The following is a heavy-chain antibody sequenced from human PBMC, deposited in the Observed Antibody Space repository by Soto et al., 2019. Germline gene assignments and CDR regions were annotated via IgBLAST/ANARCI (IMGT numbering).Heavy chain of an antibody. CDR1: GGSISSNNYF. CDR3: ASIVVGATGHTDFDH. CDR2: VHYSGGT. Sequence: QLQLQESGPGLVKPSETLSLTCTVSGGSISSNNYFWGWIRQPPGKGLEYVGSVHYSGGTYYKPALKSRATVSLDTSKNPFSLRLRSVNAADTGVYYCASIVVGATGHTDFDHWGQGTLVTVSS. V-gene: IGHV4-39*01. D-gene: IGHD2-15*01. J-gene: IGHJ4*02.